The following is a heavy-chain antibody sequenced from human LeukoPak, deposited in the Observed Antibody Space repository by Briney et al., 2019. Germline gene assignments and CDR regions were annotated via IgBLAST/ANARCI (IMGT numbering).Heavy chain of an antibody. CDR1: GYTFTSYA. CDR2: INAGSGNT. J-gene: IGHJ5*02. CDR3: ARTTMVRGVKFDP. D-gene: IGHD3-10*01. V-gene: IGHV1-3*01. Sequence: ASVKVSCKASGYTFTSYAMHWVRPAPGQRLEWMGWINAGSGNTKYSQKFQGRVTITRDTSASTAYMELSSLRSEDTAVYYCARTTMVRGVKFDPWGQGTLVTVSS.